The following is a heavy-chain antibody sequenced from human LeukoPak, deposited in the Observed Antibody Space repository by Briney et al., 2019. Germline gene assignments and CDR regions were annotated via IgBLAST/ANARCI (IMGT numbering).Heavy chain of an antibody. V-gene: IGHV3-7*01. Sequence: QSGGSLRLSCEASGFTFSSYWMSWVRQAPGKGLEWVANIKQDGSEKYYVDSVKGRFTISRDNAKNSLYLQMNSLRAEDTAVYYCAREGYCSGGSCYEFQHWGQGTLVTVSS. CDR1: GFTFSSYW. D-gene: IGHD2-15*01. CDR3: AREGYCSGGSCYEFQH. J-gene: IGHJ1*01. CDR2: IKQDGSEK.